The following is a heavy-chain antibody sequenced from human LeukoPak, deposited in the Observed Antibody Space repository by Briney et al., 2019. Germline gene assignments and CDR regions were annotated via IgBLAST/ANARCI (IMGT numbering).Heavy chain of an antibody. V-gene: IGHV3-23*01. J-gene: IGHJ4*02. Sequence: PGGSLRLSCEGSGFIFSKYAMTWVRQTPGKGPEWVSSISSTGRETYYADSVKGRFTISRDNSKNTLYLQMDTLRAEDTAVYRCARNRGSASSGFYLDYWGQGTLVTVSS. CDR3: ARNRGSASSGFYLDY. D-gene: IGHD3-22*01. CDR2: ISSTGRET. CDR1: GFIFSKYA.